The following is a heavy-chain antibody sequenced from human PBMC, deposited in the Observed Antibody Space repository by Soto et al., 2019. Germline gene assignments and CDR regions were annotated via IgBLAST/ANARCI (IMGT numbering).Heavy chain of an antibody. J-gene: IGHJ4*02. CDR1: GYTFTSYG. CDR3: ARDIVVVVAATGEEGYFDY. Sequence: ASVKVSCKASGYTFTSYGISWVRQAPGQGLEWMGWISAYNGNTNYAQKLQSRVTMTTDTSTSTAYMELRSLRSDDTAVYYCARDIVVVVAATGEEGYFDYWGQGTLVNVSS. D-gene: IGHD2-15*01. V-gene: IGHV1-18*01. CDR2: ISAYNGNT.